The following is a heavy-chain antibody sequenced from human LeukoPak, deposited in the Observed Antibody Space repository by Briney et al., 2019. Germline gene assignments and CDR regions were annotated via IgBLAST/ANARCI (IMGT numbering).Heavy chain of an antibody. CDR3: ARVQDGSGSYYYDY. D-gene: IGHD3-22*01. V-gene: IGHV1-2*02. CDR2: INPNSGGT. Sequence: ASVTVSCKASGYTFTGYYIHWVRQVPGQGLEWMGWINPNSGGTNYAQKFHGRVTMTRDTSISTAYMELSSLRSDDTAMYYCARVQDGSGSYYYDYWGQGTLVTVSS. CDR1: GYTFTGYY. J-gene: IGHJ4*02.